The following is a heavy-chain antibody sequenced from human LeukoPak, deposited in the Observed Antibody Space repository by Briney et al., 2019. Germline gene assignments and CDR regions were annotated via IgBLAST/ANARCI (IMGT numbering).Heavy chain of an antibody. CDR1: GFTFSSYA. CDR3: ARGPQIVVAPADY. CDR2: ISYDGSNK. J-gene: IGHJ4*02. V-gene: IGHV3-30-3*01. Sequence: PGRSLRLSCAASGFTFSSYAMHWVRQAPGKGLEWVAVISYDGSNKYYADSVKGRFTISRDNAKNSLYLQMNSLRAEDTAVYYCARGPQIVVAPADYWGRGTLVTVSS. D-gene: IGHD2-2*01.